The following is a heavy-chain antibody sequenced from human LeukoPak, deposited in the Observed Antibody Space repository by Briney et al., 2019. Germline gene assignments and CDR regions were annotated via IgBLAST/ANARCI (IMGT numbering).Heavy chain of an antibody. J-gene: IGHJ4*02. CDR1: GFTFSSYA. CDR2: ISYDGSNK. Sequence: GGSLRLSCAASGFTFSSYAMHWVRQAPGKGLEWVAVISYDGSNKYYADSVKGRFTISRDNSKNTLYLQMNSLRAEDTAVYYCASFAGYSSGWLKNWGQGTLVTVSS. V-gene: IGHV3-30*04. D-gene: IGHD6-19*01. CDR3: ASFAGYSSGWLKN.